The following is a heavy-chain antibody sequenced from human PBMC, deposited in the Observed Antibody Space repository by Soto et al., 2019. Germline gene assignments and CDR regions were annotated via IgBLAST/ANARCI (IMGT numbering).Heavy chain of an antibody. V-gene: IGHV4-31*03. J-gene: IGHJ6*02. CDR1: GGSISSGGDY. Sequence: QVQLQESGPGLVKPSQTLSLTCTVSGGSISSGGDYWSWIRQHPGNGLEWIGNIYHSGSSNYNPSLQSRVTISVDTSKNQFSLKLSSVTAADTAVYYCAISQGNQQLIYSYGMDVWGQGTTVTVSS. CDR3: AISQGNQQLIYSYGMDV. D-gene: IGHD6-13*01. CDR2: IYHSGSS.